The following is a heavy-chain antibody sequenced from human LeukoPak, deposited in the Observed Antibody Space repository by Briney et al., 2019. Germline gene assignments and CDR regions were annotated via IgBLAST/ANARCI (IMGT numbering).Heavy chain of an antibody. CDR2: THINGNI. CDR3: ARHIGTGWYWAFDI. V-gene: IGHV4-4*08. Sequence: SETLSLICTVSGGSISGFFWSWIRQSPGKGLEWIGHTHINGNIRYNPSLNSRVSISLDTSKMQFSLMLDSATAADTAVYYCARHIGTGWYWAFDIWGQGTLVTVSS. J-gene: IGHJ3*02. D-gene: IGHD6-19*01. CDR1: GGSISGFF.